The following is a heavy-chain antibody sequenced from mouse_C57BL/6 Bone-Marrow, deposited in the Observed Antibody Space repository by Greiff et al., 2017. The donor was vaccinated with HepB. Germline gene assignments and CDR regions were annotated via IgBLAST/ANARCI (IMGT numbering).Heavy chain of an antibody. J-gene: IGHJ2*01. CDR3: ARPLYYGYDEDY. D-gene: IGHD2-2*01. CDR1: GYTFTSYG. V-gene: IGHV1-81*01. CDR2: IYPRSGNT. Sequence: VKLQESGAELARPGASVKLSCKASGYTFTSYGISWVKQRTGQGLEWIGEIYPRSGNTYYNEKFKGKATLTADKSSSTAYMELRSLTSEDSAVYFCARPLYYGYDEDYWGQGTTLTVSS.